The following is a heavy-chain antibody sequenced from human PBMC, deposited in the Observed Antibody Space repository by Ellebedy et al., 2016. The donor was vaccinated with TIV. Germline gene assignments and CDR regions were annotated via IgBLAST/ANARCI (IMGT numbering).Heavy chain of an antibody. D-gene: IGHD1-14*01. V-gene: IGHV3-30*03. CDR3: AILSGTSQFDY. J-gene: IGHJ4*02. Sequence: GGSLRLXCAASGFTFSSYGMHWVRQAPGKGLEWVAVISYDGSNKYYADSVKGRFTISRDNSKNTLYLQMNSLRAEDTAVYYCAILSGTSQFDYWGQGTLVTVSS. CDR2: ISYDGSNK. CDR1: GFTFSSYG.